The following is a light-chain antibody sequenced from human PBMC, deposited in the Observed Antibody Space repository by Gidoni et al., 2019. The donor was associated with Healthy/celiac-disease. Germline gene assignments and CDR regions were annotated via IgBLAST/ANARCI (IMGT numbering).Light chain of an antibody. J-gene: IGKJ4*01. CDR1: PSVSSY. Sequence: EIVLTQSPATLSLSPGERANLSCRPSPSVSSYLDWYQQKPGQAPRLLIYDASNRATGIPARFSGSGSGTDFTLTISSLEPEDFAVYYCQHRSNWPPTFGGGTKVEIK. V-gene: IGKV3-11*01. CDR2: DAS. CDR3: QHRSNWPPT.